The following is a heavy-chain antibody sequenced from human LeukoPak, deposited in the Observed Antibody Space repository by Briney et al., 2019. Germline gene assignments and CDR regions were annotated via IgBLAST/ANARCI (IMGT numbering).Heavy chain of an antibody. J-gene: IGHJ4*02. CDR1: GFTFSSYA. D-gene: IGHD2-21*01. V-gene: IGHV3-30-3*01. Sequence: GGSLRLSCAASGFTFSSYAMHWVRQAPGKGLEWVAVISYDGGNKYYADSVKGRFTISRDNSKSTLYLQMNSLRAEDTDVYICARQGEAFDYWGQGTLVTVSS. CDR3: ARQGEAFDY. CDR2: ISYDGGNK.